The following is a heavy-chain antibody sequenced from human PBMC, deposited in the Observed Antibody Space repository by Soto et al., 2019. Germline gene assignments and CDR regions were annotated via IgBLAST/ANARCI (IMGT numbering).Heavy chain of an antibody. V-gene: IGHV3-48*01. CDR1: GFTFSSYS. D-gene: IGHD5-12*01. CDR2: ISSSSSTI. CDR3: ARVKSLVATRQFPFDY. J-gene: IGHJ4*02. Sequence: HPGGSLRLSCAASGFTFSSYSMNWVRQAPGKGLEWVSYISSSSSTIYYADSVKGRFTISRDNAKNSLYLQMNSLRAEDTAVYYCARVKSLVATRQFPFDYWGQGTLVTVS.